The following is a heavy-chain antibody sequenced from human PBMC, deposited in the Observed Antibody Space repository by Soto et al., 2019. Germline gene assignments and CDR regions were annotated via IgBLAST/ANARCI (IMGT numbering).Heavy chain of an antibody. CDR1: GYTFTSYG. V-gene: IGHV1-18*01. J-gene: IGHJ4*02. CDR3: ARGRYGDY. CDR2: ISAHNDNT. Sequence: QVHLVQSGAEVRKPGASVKVSCKGSGYTFTSYGIAWVRQAPGQGLEWMGWISAHNDNTNYAQKVQGRVTVIRDTSTITAYMELRTLRSDDTAVYYCARGRYGDYWGQGALVTVSS. D-gene: IGHD1-1*01.